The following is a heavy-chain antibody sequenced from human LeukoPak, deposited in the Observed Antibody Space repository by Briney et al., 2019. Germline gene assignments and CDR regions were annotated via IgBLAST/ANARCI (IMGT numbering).Heavy chain of an antibody. CDR3: ARDVGGRSWYYYYYYMDV. Sequence: PGGSLRLSCAASGFTFSSYSMNWVRQAPGKGLEWVSSISSSSSYIYYADSVKGRFTISRDNAKNSLYLQMNSLRAEDTAVYYCARDVGGRSWYYYYYYMDVWGKGTTVTVSS. D-gene: IGHD6-13*01. CDR1: GFTFSSYS. V-gene: IGHV3-21*01. J-gene: IGHJ6*03. CDR2: ISSSSSYI.